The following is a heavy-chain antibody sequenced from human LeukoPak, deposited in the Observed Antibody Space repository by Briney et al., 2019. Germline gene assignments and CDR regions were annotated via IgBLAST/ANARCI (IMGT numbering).Heavy chain of an antibody. CDR3: ARGVVVAASQDYFDY. CDR2: IYYSGST. J-gene: IGHJ4*02. D-gene: IGHD2-15*01. V-gene: IGHV4-61*01. Sequence: SETLSLTCTVSGGSVSSGSYYWSWIRQPPGKGLEWIGYIYYSGSTNYNPSLKSRVTISVDTSKNQFSLKLSSVTAADTAVYYCARGVVVAASQDYFDYWGQGTLVTVSS. CDR1: GGSVSSGSYY.